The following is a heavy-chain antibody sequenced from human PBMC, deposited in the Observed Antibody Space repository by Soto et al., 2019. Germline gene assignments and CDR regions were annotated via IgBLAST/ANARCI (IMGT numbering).Heavy chain of an antibody. J-gene: IGHJ4*02. CDR3: ARGENLPTAPFDY. Sequence: GASVKVSCKASGGTFSSYAISWVRQAPGQGLEWMGGIIPIFGTANYAQKFQGRVTITADESTSTAYMELSSLRSEDTAVYYCARGENLPTAPFDYWGQGTLVTVSS. CDR1: GGTFSSYA. V-gene: IGHV1-69*13. CDR2: IIPIFGTA. D-gene: IGHD4-17*01.